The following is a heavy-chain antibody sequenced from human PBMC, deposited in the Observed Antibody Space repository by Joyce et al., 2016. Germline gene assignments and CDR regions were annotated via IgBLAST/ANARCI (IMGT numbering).Heavy chain of an antibody. CDR3: ARRVKGPDYLDV. CDR2: THNSGDT. J-gene: IGHJ6*04. CDR1: GGSISSGNYY. V-gene: IGHV4-39*01. Sequence: QLQLQESGPGLVKPSETLSLTCIGSGGSISSGNYYWGWVRQPPGKGLEWIGNTHNSGDTYIHPSLKSRVIIPVNTPNNKLSRKVSSVTAADTAVYYCARRVKGPDYLDVWGRGTTVTVSS. D-gene: IGHD1-14*01.